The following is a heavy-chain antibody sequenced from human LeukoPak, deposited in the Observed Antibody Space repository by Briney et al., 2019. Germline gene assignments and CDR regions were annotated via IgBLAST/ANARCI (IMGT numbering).Heavy chain of an antibody. CDR3: TRVGYIDEGIDY. D-gene: IGHD5-24*01. Sequence: GGSLGLSCVASGFTFSDFDMNWVRQAPGKGLEWVANIKQDGSKKSYVDSVKGRFTISRDNAKNSLYLQMNSLRAEDTAIYYCTRVGYIDEGIDYWGQGTLVTVSS. V-gene: IGHV3-7*04. CDR1: GFTFSDFD. CDR2: IKQDGSKK. J-gene: IGHJ4*02.